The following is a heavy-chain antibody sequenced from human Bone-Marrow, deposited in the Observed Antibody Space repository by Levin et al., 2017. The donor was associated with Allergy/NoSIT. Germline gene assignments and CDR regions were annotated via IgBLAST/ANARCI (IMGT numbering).Heavy chain of an antibody. CDR2: IYYSGST. V-gene: IGHV4-30-4*01. CDR1: GGSISSGDYY. Sequence: SETLSLTCTVSGGSISSGDYYWSWIRQPPGKGLEWIGYIYYSGSTYYNPSLKSRVTISVDTSKNQFSLKLSSVTAADTAVYYCARVEYSSSSSFDYWGQGTLVTVSS. D-gene: IGHD6-6*01. J-gene: IGHJ4*02. CDR3: ARVEYSSSSSFDY.